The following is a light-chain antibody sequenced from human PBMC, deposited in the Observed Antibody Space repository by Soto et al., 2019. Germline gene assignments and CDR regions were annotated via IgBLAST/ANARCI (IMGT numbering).Light chain of an antibody. CDR1: QSVTSRS. CDR2: GAS. V-gene: IGKV3-20*01. J-gene: IGKJ1*01. Sequence: EIVLTQSPGTLSLSPGERATLSCRASQSVTSRSLAWYQQKPGQAPRLLISGASSRATGISDRFSGSGSGTDFTLTISRLEPEDVAVYYCHQFGSFPRTFGQGTKVEIK. CDR3: HQFGSFPRT.